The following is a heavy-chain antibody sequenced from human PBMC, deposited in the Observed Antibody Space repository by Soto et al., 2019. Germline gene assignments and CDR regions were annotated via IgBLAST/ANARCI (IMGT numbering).Heavy chain of an antibody. J-gene: IGHJ4*02. V-gene: IGHV3-23*01. D-gene: IGHD1-26*01. CDR3: AKDRLGATPYFFDY. CDR2: ISGSGGTK. Sequence: EVQLLESGGGLVQPGGSLRLSCAASGFTFSSYAMSWVRQAPGKGLEWVSGISGSGGTKYHADSVKGRFTISRDNYKNTLYLQKNSLRAEDTALYYCAKDRLGATPYFFDYWGQGTLVTVSS. CDR1: GFTFSSYA.